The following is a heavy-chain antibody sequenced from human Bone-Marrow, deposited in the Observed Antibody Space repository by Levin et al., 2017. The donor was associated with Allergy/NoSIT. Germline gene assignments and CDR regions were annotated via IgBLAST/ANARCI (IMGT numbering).Heavy chain of an antibody. CDR3: VKMNWGTGPFDY. CDR1: GFSLSAYW. CDR2: IKQDGSEK. Sequence: GGSLRLSCSVSGFSLSAYWMSWVRQAPGKGLEWVGNIKQDGSEKNYVDSVKGRFTISRDKAKNSLYLQMNSLRAEDTAVYFCVKMNWGTGPFDYWGQGALVTVSS. J-gene: IGHJ4*02. V-gene: IGHV3-7*02. D-gene: IGHD7-27*01.